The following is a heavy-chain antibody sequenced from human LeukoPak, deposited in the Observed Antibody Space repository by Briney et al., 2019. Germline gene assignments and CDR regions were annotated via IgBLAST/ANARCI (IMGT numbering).Heavy chain of an antibody. CDR1: GFTFSSYW. J-gene: IGHJ4*02. Sequence: PGGSLRLSCAVSGFTFSSYWMNWVRQAPGKGLEWVANIKQDGSEKNYVDSVKGRFTISRDNAKSSLFLPMNDLRAEDTAVYYCAKGGRGNGEVYWGQGTLVTVSS. CDR3: AKGGRGNGEVY. V-gene: IGHV3-7*01. CDR2: IKQDGSEK. D-gene: IGHD1-1*01.